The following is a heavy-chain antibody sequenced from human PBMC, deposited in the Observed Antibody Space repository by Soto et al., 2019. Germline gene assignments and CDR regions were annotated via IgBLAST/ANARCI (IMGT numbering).Heavy chain of an antibody. CDR1: GFTFSSYG. CDR2: IWYDGSNK. CDR3: ASDQVATIVDYYYGMDV. D-gene: IGHD5-12*01. V-gene: IGHV3-33*01. Sequence: GGSLRLSCAASGFTFSSYGMHWVRQAPGKGLEWVAVIWYDGSNKYYADSVKGRFTISRDNSKNTLYLQMNSLRAEDTAVYYCASDQVATIVDYYYGMDVWGQGTTVTVSS. J-gene: IGHJ6*02.